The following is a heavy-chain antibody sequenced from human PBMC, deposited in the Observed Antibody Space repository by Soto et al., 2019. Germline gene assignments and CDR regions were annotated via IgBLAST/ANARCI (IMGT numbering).Heavy chain of an antibody. Sequence: QLQLQESGPGLVKSSETLSLTCTVSGGSISSSKYFWGWFRQPPGKGLGWIANSYYSGTTSYNSSLKSRITISVDTSKNQFSLKLTSVTAADTAIYYCARHAGGGRFYYGIDVWGQGTTVTVSS. J-gene: IGHJ6*02. CDR3: ARHAGGGRFYYGIDV. CDR2: SYYSGTT. D-gene: IGHD2-15*01. V-gene: IGHV4-39*01. CDR1: GGSISSSKYF.